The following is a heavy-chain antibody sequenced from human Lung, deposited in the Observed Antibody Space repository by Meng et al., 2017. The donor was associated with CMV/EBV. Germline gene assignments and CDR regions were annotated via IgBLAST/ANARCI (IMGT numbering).Heavy chain of an antibody. CDR2: ISWHSDNL. CDR1: GFTFDDYA. V-gene: IGHV3-9*01. Sequence: SCAASGFTFDDYAMHWVRQPPGKGLEWVSGISWHSDNLAYADSVKGRFTVSRDNAKNSLYLQINSLRPEDTTLYYCTRVALGFDLWGQGTLVTVSS. J-gene: IGHJ5*02. CDR3: TRVALGFDL.